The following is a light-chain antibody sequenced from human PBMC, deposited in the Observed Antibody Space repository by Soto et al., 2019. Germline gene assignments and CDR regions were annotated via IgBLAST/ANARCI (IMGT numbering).Light chain of an antibody. Sequence: EIVRPPSPATLSVSPGARAPLSCRASQSVSSNLDWYQHKTGQAPRLLIYGVSTRATGIPVRFSGSGSGTQFNLTISRLQSEDCAVYYCQQYSNWPRTFGQGTKVDIK. CDR3: QQYSNWPRT. V-gene: IGKV3-15*01. J-gene: IGKJ1*01. CDR1: QSVSSN. CDR2: GVS.